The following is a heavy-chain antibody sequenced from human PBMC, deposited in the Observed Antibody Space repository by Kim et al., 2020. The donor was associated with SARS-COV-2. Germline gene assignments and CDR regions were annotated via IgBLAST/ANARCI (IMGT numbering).Heavy chain of an antibody. J-gene: IGHJ4*02. CDR3: GKGLGSDYGDQLGN. Sequence: GGSLRLSCAASGFTFAEYAMTWARQAPGKGLEWVSGISGNGRSTYYADSVKGRFTISRDNSKNTLYLQMNSLRADDTAVYYCGKGLGSDYGDQLGNWGQGTLGTVSS. D-gene: IGHD4-17*01. CDR1: GFTFAEYA. V-gene: IGHV3-23*01. CDR2: ISGNGRST.